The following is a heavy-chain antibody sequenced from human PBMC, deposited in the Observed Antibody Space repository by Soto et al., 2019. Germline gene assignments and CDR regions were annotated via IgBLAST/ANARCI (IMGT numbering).Heavy chain of an antibody. D-gene: IGHD3-22*01. V-gene: IGHV4-31*03. CDR2: IYYSGST. CDR3: ARDQLYYNDISGRPLNAFDV. J-gene: IGHJ3*01. CDR1: GGSISSGGYS. Sequence: TSETLSLTCTVSGGSISSGGYSWTWIRQHPGKGLEWIGYIYYSGSTYYKPSLKSRVTISVDTSKNQLSLKLSSVTAEDTAVYYCARDQLYYNDISGRPLNAFDVWGQGTMVTVSS.